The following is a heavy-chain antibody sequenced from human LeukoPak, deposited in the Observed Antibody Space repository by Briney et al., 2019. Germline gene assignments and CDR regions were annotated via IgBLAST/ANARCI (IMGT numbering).Heavy chain of an antibody. CDR3: AHVGYSGLDY. CDR1: GGSISSYYW. CDR2: IYWDDDK. D-gene: IGHD5-18*01. J-gene: IGHJ4*02. Sequence: TLSLTCTVSGGSISSYYWSWIRQPPGKALEWLALIYWDDDKRYSPSLKSRLTITKDTSKNQVVLTMTNMDPVDTATYYCAHVGYSGLDYWGQGTLVTVSS. V-gene: IGHV2-5*08.